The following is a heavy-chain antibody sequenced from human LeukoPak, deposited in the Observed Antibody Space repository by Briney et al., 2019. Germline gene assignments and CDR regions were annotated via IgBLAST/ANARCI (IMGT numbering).Heavy chain of an antibody. D-gene: IGHD3-16*02. CDR3: ARGSRYRYDYVWGSYRYPTSDY. CDR2: ISAYNGKT. Sequence: GASVKVSCKASGYTFTSYGISWVRQAPGQGLEWMGWISAYNGKTNYAQKLQGRVTMTTDTSTSTAYMELRSLRSDDTAVYYCARGSRYRYDYVWGSYRYPTSDYWGQGTLVTVSS. CDR1: GYTFTSYG. V-gene: IGHV1-18*01. J-gene: IGHJ4*02.